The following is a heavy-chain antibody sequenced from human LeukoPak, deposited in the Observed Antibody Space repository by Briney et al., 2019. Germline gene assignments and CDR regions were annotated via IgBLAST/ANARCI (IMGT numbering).Heavy chain of an antibody. CDR3: AREAMTTAFAYYYMDV. J-gene: IGHJ6*03. D-gene: IGHD4-17*01. V-gene: IGHV4-34*01. CDR1: GGSFSGYF. Sequence: SETLSLTCAVYGGSFSGYFWSWSRHPPGKGVECMWEINHSGSTNYNTSLMRRVTISVDTSKNQFSLKLSSVTAADTAVYYCAREAMTTAFAYYYMDVWGKGTTVTVSS. CDR2: INHSGST.